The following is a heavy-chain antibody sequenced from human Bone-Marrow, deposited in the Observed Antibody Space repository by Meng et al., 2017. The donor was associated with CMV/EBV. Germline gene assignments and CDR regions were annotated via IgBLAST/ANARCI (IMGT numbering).Heavy chain of an antibody. CDR3: ARVAWGYFDY. CDR1: GFTFSDYY. Sequence: GESLKISCAASGFTFSDYYMTWIRQAPGKGLEWVSYISSSGSTIYYADSVKGRFTISRDNAKNSLYLQMNSLRAEDTAVYYCARVAWGYFDYWGQGTLVTSPQ. CDR2: ISSSGSTI. D-gene: IGHD7-27*01. V-gene: IGHV3-11*04. J-gene: IGHJ4*02.